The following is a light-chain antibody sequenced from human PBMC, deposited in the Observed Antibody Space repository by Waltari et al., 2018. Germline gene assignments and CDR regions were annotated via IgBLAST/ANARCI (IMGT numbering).Light chain of an antibody. Sequence: EIVLTQSPATLSLSPGERATLSCRAIQSIGSYLAWYQQKPGLAPSLLIYDASNRAAGIPARFSGSGSGTDFTLTISSLEPEDFAVYYCQHRSNWPPSFGQGTKVEIE. CDR1: QSIGSY. V-gene: IGKV3-11*01. J-gene: IGKJ2*01. CDR3: QHRSNWPPS. CDR2: DAS.